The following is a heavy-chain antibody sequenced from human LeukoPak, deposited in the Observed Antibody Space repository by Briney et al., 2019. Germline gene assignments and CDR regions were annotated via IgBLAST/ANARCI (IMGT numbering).Heavy chain of an antibody. J-gene: IGHJ5*02. V-gene: IGHV4-34*01. CDR1: GGSFSGYY. CDR2: INHSGST. Sequence: PSETLSLTCAVYGGSFSGYYWSWIRQPPGKGLEWIGEINHSGSTNYDPSLKSPVTISVDTSKNQFSLKLSSVTAADTAVYYCARRLMITFGGVINWFDPWGQGTLVTVSS. CDR3: ARRLMITFGGVINWFDP. D-gene: IGHD3-16*01.